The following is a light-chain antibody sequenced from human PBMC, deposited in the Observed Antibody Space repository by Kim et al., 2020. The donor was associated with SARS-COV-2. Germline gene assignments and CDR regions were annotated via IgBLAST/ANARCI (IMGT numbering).Light chain of an antibody. Sequence: PGETARITCGGNNIGSNHLHCYRQKPGQAPVLVIYYNSDRPSGIPERFSGSNSGTTATLTISRVEAGDEADYYCQVWDSSDYFYVVFGGGTQLTVL. J-gene: IGLJ2*01. CDR3: QVWDSSDYFYVV. CDR1: NIGSNH. CDR2: YNS. V-gene: IGLV3-21*01.